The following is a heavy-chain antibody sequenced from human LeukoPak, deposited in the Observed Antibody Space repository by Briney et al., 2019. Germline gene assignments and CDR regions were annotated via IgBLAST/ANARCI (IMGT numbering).Heavy chain of an antibody. J-gene: IGHJ4*02. Sequence: PSETLSLTCTVSGGSISSGGYYWSWIRQHPGKGLEWIGYIHYSGSTYYNPSLKSRVTISVDTSKNQFSLKLSSVTAADTAVYYCARDLLNEGNHLDYWGQGTLVTVSS. CDR3: ARDLLNEGNHLDY. CDR1: GGSISSGGYY. V-gene: IGHV4-30-4*08. CDR2: IHYSGST. D-gene: IGHD4-23*01.